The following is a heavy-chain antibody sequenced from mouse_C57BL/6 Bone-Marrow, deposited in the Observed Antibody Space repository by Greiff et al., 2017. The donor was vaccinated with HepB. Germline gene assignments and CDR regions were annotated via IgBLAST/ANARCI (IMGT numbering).Heavy chain of an antibody. J-gene: IGHJ2*01. CDR1: GYAFSSSW. CDR2: IYPGDGDT. CDR3: AKLVYYDYDGFDY. V-gene: IGHV1-82*01. D-gene: IGHD2-4*01. Sequence: VQLQQSGPELVKPGASVKISCKASGYAFSSSWMNWVKQRPGKGLEWIGRIYPGDGDTNYNGKFKGKATLTADKSSSTAYMQLSSLTSEDSAVYFCAKLVYYDYDGFDYWGQGTTLTVSS.